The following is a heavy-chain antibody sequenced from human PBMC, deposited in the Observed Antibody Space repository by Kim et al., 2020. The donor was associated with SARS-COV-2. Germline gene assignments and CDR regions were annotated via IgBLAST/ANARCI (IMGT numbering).Heavy chain of an antibody. D-gene: IGHD2-21*02. J-gene: IGHJ4*02. Sequence: GGSLRLSCETSGFAFTKNWMMWVRQAPGKGLEWVANIKEGGIEKNYVDSVRGRFTIYRDDVKKSVYLQMNSLKSEDTAIYYCVTGPPNGDRADHFLNWGPGTLVTVSS. V-gene: IGHV3-7*03. CDR2: IKEGGIEK. CDR1: GFAFTKNW. CDR3: VTGPPNGDRADHFLN.